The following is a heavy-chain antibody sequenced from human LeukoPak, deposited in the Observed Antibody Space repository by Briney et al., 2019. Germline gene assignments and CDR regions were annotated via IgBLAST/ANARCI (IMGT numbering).Heavy chain of an antibody. CDR1: GGSFSDYY. CDR2: INHSGST. D-gene: IGHD2-2*01. J-gene: IGHJ1*01. CDR3: ARESRYCSSTSCSGWYFQH. V-gene: IGHV4-34*01. Sequence: SETLSLTCAVYGGSFSDYYWSWIRQPPGKGLEWIGEINHSGSTNYNPSLKSRVIISVGTSKNQFSLILSSVTAADTAVYFCARESRYCSSTSCSGWYFQHWGQGTLVTVSS.